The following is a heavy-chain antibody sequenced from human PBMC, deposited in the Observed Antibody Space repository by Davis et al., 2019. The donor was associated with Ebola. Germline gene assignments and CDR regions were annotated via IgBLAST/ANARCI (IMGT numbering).Heavy chain of an antibody. Sequence: AASVKVSCKASGGTFSSYAISWVRQAPGQGLEWMGGIIPIFGTANYTQKFQARVTITAVRSTNTAYMELRSLRFGDTAAYFCARERGTGIDIPYYMFDLWGQGTMVTVSA. V-gene: IGHV1-69*06. D-gene: IGHD1-26*01. J-gene: IGHJ3*01. CDR1: GGTFSSYA. CDR2: IIPIFGTA. CDR3: ARERGTGIDIPYYMFDL.